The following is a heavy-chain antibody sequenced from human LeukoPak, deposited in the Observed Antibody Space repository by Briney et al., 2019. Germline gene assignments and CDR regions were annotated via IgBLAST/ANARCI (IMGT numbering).Heavy chain of an antibody. CDR3: ARRWNGWLDP. D-gene: IGHD4-23*01. V-gene: IGHV4-59*01. CDR1: GGSISSYY. J-gene: IGHJ5*02. Sequence: SETLSLTCTVSGGSISSYYWSWIRQPPGKGLEWIGYIYYSGSTNYNPSLKSRVTISVDTSKNQFSLKLSSVTAADTAVYYCARRWNGWLDPWGQGTLVTVSS. CDR2: IYYSGST.